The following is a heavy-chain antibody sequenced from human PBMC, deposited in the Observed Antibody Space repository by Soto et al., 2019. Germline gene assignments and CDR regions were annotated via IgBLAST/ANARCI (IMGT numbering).Heavy chain of an antibody. CDR2: IKPDGSAT. V-gene: IGHV3-7*01. D-gene: IGHD2-21*02. CDR1: GFTFSDYY. Sequence: VQLVESGGGLVKPGGSLRLSCAASGFTFSDYYMNWVRLIPGKGLEWVAYIKPDGSATYYVDSVKGRFTISRDNAKNSLYLQMNSLRVEDTSVYYCARAGYCGPGCYYYFDYWGQGTLVTVSS. J-gene: IGHJ4*02. CDR3: ARAGYCGPGCYYYFDY.